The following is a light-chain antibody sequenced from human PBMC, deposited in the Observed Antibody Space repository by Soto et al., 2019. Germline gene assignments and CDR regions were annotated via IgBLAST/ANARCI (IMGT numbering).Light chain of an antibody. V-gene: IGKV3-11*01. CDR2: DAS. J-gene: IGKJ4*01. CDR1: QSVSIY. Sequence: EIVLTQSPATLSLSPGERATLSYRASQSVSIYLAWYQQKPGQAPRLLIYDASNRATGIPARFSGSGSGTDFTLTISSLEPEDFAVYYCQQRSNWPPLTFGGGTKVDI. CDR3: QQRSNWPPLT.